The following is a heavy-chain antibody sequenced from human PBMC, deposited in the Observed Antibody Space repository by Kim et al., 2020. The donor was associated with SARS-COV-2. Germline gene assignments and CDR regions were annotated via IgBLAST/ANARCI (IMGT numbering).Heavy chain of an antibody. CDR2: IYYSGST. Sequence: SETLSLTCTVSGGSISSGGYYWSWIRQHPGKGLEWIGYIYYSGSTYYNPSLKSRVTISVDTSKNQFSLKLSSVTAADTAVYYCASITMVRGFDPWGQGTLLTVSS. J-gene: IGHJ5*02. D-gene: IGHD3-10*01. V-gene: IGHV4-31*03. CDR3: ASITMVRGFDP. CDR1: GGSISSGGYY.